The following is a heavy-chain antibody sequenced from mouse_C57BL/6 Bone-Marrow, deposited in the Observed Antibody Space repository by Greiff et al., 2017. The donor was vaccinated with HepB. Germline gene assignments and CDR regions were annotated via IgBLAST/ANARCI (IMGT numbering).Heavy chain of an antibody. CDR2: INYDGSST. Sequence: EVQLVESEGGLVQPGSSMKLSCTASGFTFSDYYMAWVRQVPEKGLEWVANINYDGSSTYYLDSLKSRFIISRDNEKNILYLQMSSLKSEYTATYYCARGLRPQYIDVWGTGTTVTVSS. CDR1: GFTFSDYY. CDR3: ARGLRPQYIDV. D-gene: IGHD1-2*01. J-gene: IGHJ1*03. V-gene: IGHV5-16*01.